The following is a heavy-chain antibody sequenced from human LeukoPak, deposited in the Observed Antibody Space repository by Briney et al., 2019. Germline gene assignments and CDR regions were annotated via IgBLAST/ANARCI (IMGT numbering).Heavy chain of an antibody. J-gene: IGHJ4*02. CDR2: IYYSGST. D-gene: IGHD5-18*01. V-gene: IGHV4-39*07. Sequence: SETLSLTCTVSGGSISSSSYYWGWIRQPPGKGLEWIGSIYYSGSTYYNPPLKSRVTISVDTSKNQFSLKLSSVTAADTAVYYCARGGGGYSYGNEFDYWGQGTLVTVSS. CDR3: ARGGGGYSYGNEFDY. CDR1: GGSISSSSYY.